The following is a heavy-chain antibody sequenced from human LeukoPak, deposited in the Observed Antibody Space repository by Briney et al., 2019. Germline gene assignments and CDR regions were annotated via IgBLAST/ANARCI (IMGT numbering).Heavy chain of an antibody. CDR3: ARGLGYCSSTSCWPGFDP. D-gene: IGHD2-2*01. CDR1: GGTFSSYA. V-gene: IGHV1-2*04. J-gene: IGHJ5*02. Sequence: ASVKVSCKASGGTFSSYAISWVRQAPGQGLEWMGWTNPNSGGTNYAQKFQGWVTMTRDTSISTAYMELSRLRSDDTAVYYCARGLGYCSSTSCWPGFDPWGQGTLVTVSS. CDR2: TNPNSGGT.